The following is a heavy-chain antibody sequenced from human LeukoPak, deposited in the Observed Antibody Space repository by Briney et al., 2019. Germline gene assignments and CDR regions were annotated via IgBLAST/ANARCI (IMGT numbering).Heavy chain of an antibody. Sequence: SETLSLTCTVSGGSISSSSYYWGWIRQPPGKGLEWIGSIYYSGSTYYNPSLKSRVTISVDTSKNQLSLKLSSVTAAETAVYFCARSGGLWLLTYYFDYWGQGTLVTVSS. J-gene: IGHJ4*02. D-gene: IGHD3-22*01. CDR3: ARSGGLWLLTYYFDY. V-gene: IGHV4-39*07. CDR2: IYYSGST. CDR1: GGSISSSSYY.